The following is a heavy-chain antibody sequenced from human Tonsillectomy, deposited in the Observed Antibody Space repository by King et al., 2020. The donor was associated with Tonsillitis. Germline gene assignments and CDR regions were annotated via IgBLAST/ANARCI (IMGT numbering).Heavy chain of an antibody. D-gene: IGHD4-17*01. CDR3: AKDVATDYDSAAFYY. V-gene: IGHV3-7*01. CDR1: GFSFSNFW. Sequence: LQLVQSGGGLVQPGGSLRRSCAASGFSFSNFWMTWVRQAPGKGLEWVANIKQDGSEEYYVDSVKGRFTISRDNANNSLYLQINSLRVEDTAVYYCAKDVATDYDSAAFYYWGQRTLVTFSS. J-gene: IGHJ4*02. CDR2: IKQDGSEE.